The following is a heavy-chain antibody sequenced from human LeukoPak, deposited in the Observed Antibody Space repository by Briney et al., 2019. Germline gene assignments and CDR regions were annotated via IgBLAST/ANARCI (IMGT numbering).Heavy chain of an antibody. CDR3: ARAQDFWSGYTDY. D-gene: IGHD3-3*01. Sequence: GGSLRLSCAASGFTFRSYAMSWVRQAPGKGLEWVSVISSSGGSTYYADSVKGRFTISRDNSKNTLYLQMNSLRAEDTAVYYCARAQDFWSGYTDYWGQGTLVTVSS. V-gene: IGHV3-23*01. J-gene: IGHJ4*02. CDR2: ISSSGGST. CDR1: GFTFRSYA.